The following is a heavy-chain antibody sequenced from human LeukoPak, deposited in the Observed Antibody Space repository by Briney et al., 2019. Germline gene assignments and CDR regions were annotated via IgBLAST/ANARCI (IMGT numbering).Heavy chain of an antibody. CDR2: ISGSGGRT. V-gene: IGHV3-23*01. CDR3: AKDRRRDSSGCVY. D-gene: IGHD3-22*01. J-gene: IGHJ4*02. CDR1: AFTSSNNA. Sequence: AGYLRFSCAASAFTSSNNAITWVRQAQGKGLEWGSSISGSGGRTYYGDSVKGRFTISRDNSKNTLCLQMNSLRAEDTAVYYCAKDRRRDSSGCVYWGGGTRVSVSS.